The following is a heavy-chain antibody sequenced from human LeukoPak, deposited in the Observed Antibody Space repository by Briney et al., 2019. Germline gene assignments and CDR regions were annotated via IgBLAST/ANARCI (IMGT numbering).Heavy chain of an antibody. J-gene: IGHJ4*02. CDR2: IYYSGST. D-gene: IGHD2-15*01. CDR3: ARGDDLLLDY. CDR1: GGSISSYY. Sequence: SETLSLTCTGSGGSISSYYWSWIRQPPGKGLEWIGYIYYSGSTNYNPSLKSRVTISVDTSKNQFSLKLSSVTAADTAVYYCARGDDLLLDYWGQGTLVTVSS. V-gene: IGHV4-59*08.